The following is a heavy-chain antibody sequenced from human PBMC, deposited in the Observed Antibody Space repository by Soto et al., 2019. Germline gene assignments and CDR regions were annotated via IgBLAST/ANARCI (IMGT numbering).Heavy chain of an antibody. CDR1: GGTFSSYA. D-gene: IGHD2-2*01. V-gene: IGHV1-69*13. CDR2: IIPIFGTA. J-gene: IGHJ6*02. CDR3: ASVPKLTQIGYCSSTSCYSYYGMDV. Sequence: SVKVSCKASGGTFSSYAISWVRQAPGQGPEWMGGIIPIFGTANYAQKFQGRVTITADESTSTAYMELSSLRSEDTAVYYCASVPKLTQIGYCSSTSCYSYYGMDVWGQGTTVTVSS.